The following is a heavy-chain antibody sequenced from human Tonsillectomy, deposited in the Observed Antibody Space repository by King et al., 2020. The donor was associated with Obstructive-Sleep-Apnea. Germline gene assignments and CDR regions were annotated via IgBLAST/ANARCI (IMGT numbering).Heavy chain of an antibody. CDR2: ISSSSSYI. CDR3: ARGRLGATPAHFDY. Sequence: VQLVESGGGLVKPGGSLRLSCAASGFTFSSYSMNWVRQAPGKGLEWVSSISSSSSYIYYADSVKGRFTIPRDNAKNSLYLQMNSLRAEDTAVYYCARGRLGATPAHFDYWGQGTLVTVSS. J-gene: IGHJ4*02. D-gene: IGHD1-26*01. V-gene: IGHV3-21*01. CDR1: GFTFSSYS.